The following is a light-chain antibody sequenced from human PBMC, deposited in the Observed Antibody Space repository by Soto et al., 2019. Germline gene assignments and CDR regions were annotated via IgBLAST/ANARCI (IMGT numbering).Light chain of an antibody. Sequence: IVLTQLPGTLSLSPGERATLSCRASQSLNRNYLAWYQQKVGQAPRLLIYGANTRAAGIPDRFSGSGSGTDFTLTISRLEPEDFAVYYCQQYTKSPRTFGGGTKVDIK. J-gene: IGKJ4*01. CDR2: GAN. CDR3: QQYTKSPRT. CDR1: QSLNRNY. V-gene: IGKV3-20*01.